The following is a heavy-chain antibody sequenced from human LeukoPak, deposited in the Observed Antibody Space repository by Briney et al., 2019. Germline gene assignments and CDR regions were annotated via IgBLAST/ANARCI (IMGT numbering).Heavy chain of an antibody. CDR1: GGTSSSYA. J-gene: IGHJ4*02. CDR3: ARSRSDWLDY. D-gene: IGHD3-9*01. V-gene: IGHV1-69*05. CDR2: IIPIFGTA. Sequence: SVKVSCKASGGTSSSYAISWVRQAPGQGLERMGRIIPIFGTANYAQKFQGRVTITTDESTSTAYMELSSLRSEDTAVYYCARSRSDWLDYWGQGTLVTVSS.